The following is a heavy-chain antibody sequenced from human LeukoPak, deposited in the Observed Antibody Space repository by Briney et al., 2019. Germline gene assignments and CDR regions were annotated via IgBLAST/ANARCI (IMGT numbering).Heavy chain of an antibody. Sequence: GGSLRLSCAASGFTFSNAWMNWVRQAPGKGLEWVGHIKRKTDGGTTDNAAPLKGRFTISRDDSKNTLYLQMDSLKTGDTAVYYCTTSPRITTTGYYYYYGMDVWGQGTTVTVSS. CDR2: IKRKTDGGTT. J-gene: IGHJ6*02. D-gene: IGHD1-1*01. V-gene: IGHV3-15*07. CDR3: TTSPRITTTGYYYYYGMDV. CDR1: GFTFSNAW.